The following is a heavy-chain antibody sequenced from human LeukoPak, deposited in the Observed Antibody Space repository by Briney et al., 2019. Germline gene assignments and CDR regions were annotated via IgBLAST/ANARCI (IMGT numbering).Heavy chain of an antibody. Sequence: ASVKVSCKASGHTFTGNYMHWVRQAPGQGLEWMGWINPNSGGTNYAQKFQGRATMTRDTSISTAYMELTRLRSDDTAVYYCASSLGSRVGYWGQGTLVTVSS. CDR1: GHTFTGNY. V-gene: IGHV1-2*02. D-gene: IGHD1-26*01. J-gene: IGHJ4*02. CDR3: ASSLGSRVGY. CDR2: INPNSGGT.